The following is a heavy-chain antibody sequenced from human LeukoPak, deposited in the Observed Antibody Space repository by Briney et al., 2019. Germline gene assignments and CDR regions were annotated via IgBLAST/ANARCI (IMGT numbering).Heavy chain of an antibody. CDR2: IYYSGST. CDR1: GGSISSGDYY. CDR3: ARSKTWIQNRGPFDY. V-gene: IGHV4-30-4*01. D-gene: IGHD5-12*01. Sequence: SETLSLTCTVSGGSISSGDYYWSWIRQPPGKGLEWIGYIYYSGSTYYNPSLKSRVTISVDTSKNQFSLKLSSVTAADTAVYYCARSKTWIQNRGPFDYWGQGTLVTVSS. J-gene: IGHJ4*02.